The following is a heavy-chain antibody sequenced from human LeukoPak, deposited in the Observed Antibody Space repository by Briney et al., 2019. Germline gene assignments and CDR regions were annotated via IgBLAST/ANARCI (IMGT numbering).Heavy chain of an antibody. Sequence: GGSLRLSCAGSGFTFSYAWMSWVRQAPGKGLEWVANIKEDGSRNHYVDSVKGRFTISRDNAKNSLYLQMNSLRAEDTAVYYCARQLSGWYDADPYWGQGTLVTVSS. CDR3: ARQLSGWYDADPY. V-gene: IGHV3-7*05. D-gene: IGHD6-19*01. J-gene: IGHJ4*02. CDR2: IKEDGSRN. CDR1: GFTFSYAW.